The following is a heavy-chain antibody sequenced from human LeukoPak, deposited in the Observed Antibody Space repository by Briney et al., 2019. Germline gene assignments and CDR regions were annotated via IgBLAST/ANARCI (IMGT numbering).Heavy chain of an antibody. CDR3: ARDSWYESSGYLTADS. CDR2: IYYSGTT. D-gene: IGHD3-22*01. CDR1: GVSISDDSKY. V-gene: IGHV4-39*07. Sequence: PSETLSLTCTVSGVSISDDSKYWGWIRQSPGMGLEWIGSIYYSGTTYYNPSLKSRVTISIDTSMSQFSLELTSVTAADTAVYYCARDSWYESSGYLTADSWGQGAQVTVYS. J-gene: IGHJ4*02.